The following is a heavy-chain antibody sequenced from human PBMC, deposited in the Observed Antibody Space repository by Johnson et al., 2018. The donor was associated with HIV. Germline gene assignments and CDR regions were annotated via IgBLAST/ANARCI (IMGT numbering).Heavy chain of an antibody. CDR1: GFTFSSYA. J-gene: IGHJ3*02. CDR3: TAERGYAFDI. Sequence: VQLVESGGGVVQPGRSLRLSCAASGFTFSSYAMHWVRQAPGKGLEWVANIKQDGSEKYYVDSVKGRFTISRDDSKNTLYLQMNRLKTEDTAVYYCTAERGYAFDIWGQGTMVTVSS. CDR2: IKQDGSEK. D-gene: IGHD1-14*01. V-gene: IGHV3-7*03.